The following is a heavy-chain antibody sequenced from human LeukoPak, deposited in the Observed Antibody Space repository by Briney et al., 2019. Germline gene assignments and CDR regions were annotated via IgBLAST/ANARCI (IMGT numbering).Heavy chain of an antibody. V-gene: IGHV4-39*01. Sequence: SETLSLTCTVAGGSISSSSYYWGWIRQPPGKGLEWIGSIYYSGSTYYNPSPKSRVIISVDTSKNQFSLKLSSVTAADTAVYYCARRVSGYSSSWYGRYFDYWGQGTLVTVSS. CDR3: ARRVSGYSSSWYGRYFDY. D-gene: IGHD6-13*01. J-gene: IGHJ4*02. CDR1: GGSISSSSYY. CDR2: IYYSGST.